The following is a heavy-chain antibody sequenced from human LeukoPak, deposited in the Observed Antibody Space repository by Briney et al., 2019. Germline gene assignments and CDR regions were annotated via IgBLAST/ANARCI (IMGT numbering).Heavy chain of an antibody. CDR2: IIPIFGTA. CDR3: ARSGGFYYYMDV. J-gene: IGHJ6*03. CDR1: GGTFSSYA. Sequence: SVKVSCKASGGTFSSYAISWVRQAPGQGLEWTGGIIPIFGTANYAQKFQGRVTITADESTSTAYMELSSLRSEDTAVYYCARSGGFYYYMDVWGKGTTVTVSS. V-gene: IGHV1-69*13. D-gene: IGHD3-16*01.